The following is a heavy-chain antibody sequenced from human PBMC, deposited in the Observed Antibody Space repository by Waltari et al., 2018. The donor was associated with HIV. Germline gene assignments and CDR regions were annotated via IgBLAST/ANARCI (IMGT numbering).Heavy chain of an antibody. D-gene: IGHD7-27*01. V-gene: IGHV1-69-2*01. CDR2: VDPEDGEP. Sequence: EVQLEQPGAAVKKPGATVKISCKISGYPFTDYYIHWIQQAPGRGLEWVGRVDPEDGEPRFSEKFRDRVTITADRSTDTAYLELSSLTSDDTAIYYCARTLTLTFDPFDIWGQGTMVVVSS. CDR1: GYPFTDYY. CDR3: ARTLTLTFDPFDI. J-gene: IGHJ3*02.